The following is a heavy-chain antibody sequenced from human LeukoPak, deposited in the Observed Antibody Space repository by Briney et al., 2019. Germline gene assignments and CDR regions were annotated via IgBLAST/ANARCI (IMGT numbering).Heavy chain of an antibody. CDR3: ARVYCSSNSCYDVDY. Sequence: PSETLSLTCTVSGGSISSYYWSWIRQPAGKGLEWIGRIYTSGSTNYNPSLKSRVTMSVDTSKNQFSLKLSSVTAADTAVYYCARVYCSSNSCYDVDYWGQGTLVTVSS. D-gene: IGHD2-2*01. CDR1: GGSISSYY. V-gene: IGHV4-4*07. CDR2: IYTSGST. J-gene: IGHJ4*02.